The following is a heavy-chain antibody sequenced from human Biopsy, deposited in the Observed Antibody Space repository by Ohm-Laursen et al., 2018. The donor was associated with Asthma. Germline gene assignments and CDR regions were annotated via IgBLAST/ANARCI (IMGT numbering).Heavy chain of an antibody. CDR1: GFAVSTNG. Sequence: SLRLSCAASGFAVSTNGMSWVRQPPGKGLEWVSVIYSGGGTYYADSVQGRVTISRDNSKNTLSLQMNSLRAEDTVVYYCARAYGGSFFSGAFDIWGQGTMVTVSS. CDR3: ARAYGGSFFSGAFDI. V-gene: IGHV3-53*01. J-gene: IGHJ3*02. D-gene: IGHD4-23*01. CDR2: IYSGGGT.